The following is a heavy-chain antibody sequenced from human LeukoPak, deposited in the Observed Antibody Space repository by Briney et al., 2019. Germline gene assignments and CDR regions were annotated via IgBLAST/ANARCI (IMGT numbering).Heavy chain of an antibody. CDR2: IYYSGST. V-gene: IGHV4-59*01. CDR1: GGSISSYY. Sequence: PSETLSLTCTVSGGSISSYYWSWIRQPPGKGLEWIGYIYYSGSTNHNPSLKSRVTISVDTSKNQFSLKLSSVTAADTAVYYCARDGFYGGDWFDPWGQGTLVTVSS. CDR3: ARDGFYGGDWFDP. D-gene: IGHD3-16*01. J-gene: IGHJ5*02.